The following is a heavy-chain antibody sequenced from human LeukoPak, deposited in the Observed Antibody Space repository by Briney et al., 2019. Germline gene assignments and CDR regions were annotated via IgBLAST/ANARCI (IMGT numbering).Heavy chain of an antibody. V-gene: IGHV3-20*04. Sequence: GGSLRLSCVASGFTFDDYGMSWVRQAPGEGREWVSGFNWNGGSTGYADFVKGRFTLSRDNAKNSLCLQMNSLEAEDTALYYCARVDMTSAYMDVWGKGTTVTVSS. CDR1: GFTFDDYG. CDR3: ARVDMTSAYMDV. D-gene: IGHD3-9*01. CDR2: FNWNGGST. J-gene: IGHJ6*03.